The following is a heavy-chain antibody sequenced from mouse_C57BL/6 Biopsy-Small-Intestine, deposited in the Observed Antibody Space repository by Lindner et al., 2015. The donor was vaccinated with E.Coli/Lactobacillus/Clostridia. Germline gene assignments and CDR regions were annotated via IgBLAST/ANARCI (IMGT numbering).Heavy chain of an antibody. CDR2: INPYNGGT. D-gene: IGHD2-3*01. J-gene: IGHJ3*01. Sequence: VQLQESGPVLVKPGASVEMSCKASGYTFTDYYMNWVKQSHGKSLEWIGVINPYNGGTSYNQKFKGKATLTVDKSSSTAYMELNSLTSEDSAVYYCAIPYDGYYEGFAYWDQGTLVTVSA. V-gene: IGHV1-19*01. CDR1: GYTFTDYY. CDR3: AIPYDGYYEGFAY.